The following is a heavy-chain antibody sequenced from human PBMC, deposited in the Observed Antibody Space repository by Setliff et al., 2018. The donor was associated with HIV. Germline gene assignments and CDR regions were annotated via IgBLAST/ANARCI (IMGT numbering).Heavy chain of an antibody. Sequence: GGSLRLSCAASGFIFSSYGMHWVRQAPGKGLEWVAFIRYDGSNKYYADSVKGRFTISRDNSKSTLYLQMNSLRPEDRAVYYCATTHHYARSGYYGWGQGTLVTVSS. D-gene: IGHD3-22*01. CDR1: GFIFSSYG. V-gene: IGHV3-30*02. J-gene: IGHJ4*02. CDR3: ATTHHYARSGYYG. CDR2: IRYDGSNK.